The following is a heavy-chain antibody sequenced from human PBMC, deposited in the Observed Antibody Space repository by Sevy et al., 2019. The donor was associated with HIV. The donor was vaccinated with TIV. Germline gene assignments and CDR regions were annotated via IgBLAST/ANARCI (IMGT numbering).Heavy chain of an antibody. CDR3: ARFPDYYDSSGYYDGQAFDI. D-gene: IGHD3-22*01. V-gene: IGHV5-51*01. Sequence: GESLKISCKGSGYSFTSYWIGWVRQMPGKGLEWMGIIYPGDSDTRYSPSFQGQVTISADKSISTAYLQWSSLKASDTAMDYCARFPDYYDSSGYYDGQAFDIWGQGTMVTVSS. J-gene: IGHJ3*02. CDR1: GYSFTSYW. CDR2: IYPGDSDT.